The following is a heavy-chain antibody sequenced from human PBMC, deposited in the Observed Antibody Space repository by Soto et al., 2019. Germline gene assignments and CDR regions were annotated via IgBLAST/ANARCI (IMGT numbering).Heavy chain of an antibody. J-gene: IGHJ6*02. V-gene: IGHV1-46*01. D-gene: IGHD3-16*01. CDR1: GYTFTSYY. CDR3: VRSGGAIGGSTYYFFYGMDV. CDR2: INPNGGST. Sequence: QVQMVQSGTEVQKPGASVKVSCRTSGYTFTSYYIHWVRQAPGQGLEWMGIINPNGGSTGYTQKFKGRLTMTRDMSAGTVYMELRSLTSDDTAVYYCVRSGGAIGGSTYYFFYGMDVWGQGTTVTVSS.